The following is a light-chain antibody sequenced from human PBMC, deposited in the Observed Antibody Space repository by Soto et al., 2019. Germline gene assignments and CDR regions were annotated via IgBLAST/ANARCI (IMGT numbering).Light chain of an antibody. CDR2: DAS. CDR1: LTISDNY. CDR3: QQYSMAPLT. J-gene: IGKJ1*01. Sequence: EIVLPHSPGTLSLSPGERATLSCRASLTISDNYLAWYQQKAGQAPRLVIYDASNRATGIPDRFSASGSGTDFTLTISRLEPEDFAVYYGQQYSMAPLTFGQGTKVYVK. V-gene: IGKV3-20*01.